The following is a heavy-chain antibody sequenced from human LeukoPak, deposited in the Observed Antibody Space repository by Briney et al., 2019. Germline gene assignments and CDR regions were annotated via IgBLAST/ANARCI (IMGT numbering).Heavy chain of an antibody. D-gene: IGHD6-13*01. J-gene: IGHJ4*02. CDR3: AEVNGGYSSSWFVIY. Sequence: GGSLRLSCAASGFTFSSYAMSWVRQAPGKGLEWVSGISGSGGSTSYADSVKGRFTISRDNSKNTLYLQMNSLRAEDTAAYYCAEVNGGYSSSWFVIYWGQGTLVTVSS. V-gene: IGHV3-23*01. CDR2: ISGSGGST. CDR1: GFTFSSYA.